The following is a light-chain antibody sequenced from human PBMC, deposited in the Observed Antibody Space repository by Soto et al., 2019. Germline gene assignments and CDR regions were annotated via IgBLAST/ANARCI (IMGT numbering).Light chain of an antibody. V-gene: IGLV1-44*01. CDR2: SDD. CDR3: AAWDDSLNGVV. J-gene: IGLJ2*01. CDR1: SSNIGTNT. Sequence: QSVLTQPPSASGTPGQRVTISCSGSSSNIGTNTVNWYRHLPGAAPKLLIFSDDLRPSGVPDRFSGSKSGTSASLAISGLQSEDEADYYCAAWDDSLNGVVFGGGTQLTVL.